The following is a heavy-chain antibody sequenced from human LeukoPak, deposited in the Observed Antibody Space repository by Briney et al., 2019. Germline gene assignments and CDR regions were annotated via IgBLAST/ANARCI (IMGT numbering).Heavy chain of an antibody. CDR2: IYYTGST. V-gene: IGHV4-59*01. D-gene: IGHD6-19*01. CDR3: ATIAVAGDWFDP. CDR1: GGSISSYY. J-gene: IGHJ5*02. Sequence: PSVTLSLICTVSGGSISSYYWSCIREPPGKGLEWIAYIYYTGSTTYNPSLKSRVTISVDTSKNQFSLNLSSLTAADTAVYYCATIAVAGDWFDPWGQGTLATVSS.